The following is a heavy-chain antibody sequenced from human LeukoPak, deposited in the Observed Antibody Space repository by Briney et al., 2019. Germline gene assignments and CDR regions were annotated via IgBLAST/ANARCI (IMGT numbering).Heavy chain of an antibody. CDR2: ISGSGGST. V-gene: IGHV3-23*01. CDR3: AKDDHGGSGWRDYYDC. D-gene: IGHD6-19*01. CDR1: GFTFSTYA. Sequence: PGGSLRLSCAASGFTFSTYAMSWVRQAPGKGLEWVSAISGSGGSTYYADSVKGRFTISRDNSRNTLSLQMNSLRAEDTAVYYCAKDDHGGSGWRDYYDCWGQGTLVTVSS. J-gene: IGHJ4*02.